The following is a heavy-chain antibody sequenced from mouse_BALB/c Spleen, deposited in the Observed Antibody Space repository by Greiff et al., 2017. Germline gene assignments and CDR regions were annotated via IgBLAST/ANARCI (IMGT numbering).Heavy chain of an antibody. Sequence: VQLQQSGAELARPGASVKLSCKASGYTFTSYWMQWVKQRPGQGLEWIGAIYPGDGDTRYTQKFKGKATLTADKSSSTAYMQLSSLASEDSAVYYCARGDDYDSWFAYWGQGTLVTVSA. J-gene: IGHJ3*01. V-gene: IGHV1-87*01. CDR2: IYPGDGDT. CDR3: ARGDDYDSWFAY. D-gene: IGHD2-4*01. CDR1: GYTFTSYW.